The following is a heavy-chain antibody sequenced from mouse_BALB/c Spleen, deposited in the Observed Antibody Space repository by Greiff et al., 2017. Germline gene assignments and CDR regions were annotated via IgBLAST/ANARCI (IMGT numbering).Heavy chain of an antibody. V-gene: IGHV5-6*01. Sequence: EVKLQQSGGDLVKPGGSLKLSCAASGFTFSSYGMSWVRQTPDKRLEWVATISSGGSYTYYPDSVKGRFTISRDNAKNTLYLQMSSLKSEDTAMYYCARRGVYYFDYWGQGTTLTVSS. CDR2: ISSGGSYT. CDR1: GFTFSSYG. CDR3: ARRGVYYFDY. J-gene: IGHJ2*01.